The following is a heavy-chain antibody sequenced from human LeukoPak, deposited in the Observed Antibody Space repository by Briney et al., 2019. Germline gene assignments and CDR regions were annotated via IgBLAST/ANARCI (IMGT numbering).Heavy chain of an antibody. Sequence: GGSLSLSCAASGFTFSDYYMSWIRQAPGKGLEWVSYISSSGSTIYYADSVKGRFTISRDNAKNSLYLQMNSLRAEDTAVYYCARRGISEWLLSRENYYYYMDVWDKGTTVTVSS. CDR1: GFTFSDYY. CDR3: ARRGISEWLLSRENYYYYMDV. CDR2: ISSSGSTI. D-gene: IGHD3-3*01. V-gene: IGHV3-11*04. J-gene: IGHJ6*03.